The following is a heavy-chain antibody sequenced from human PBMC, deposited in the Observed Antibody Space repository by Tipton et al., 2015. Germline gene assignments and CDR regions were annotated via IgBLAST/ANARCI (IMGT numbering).Heavy chain of an antibody. D-gene: IGHD5-24*01. CDR3: ARDLEHGMDV. V-gene: IGHV4-61*01. J-gene: IGHJ6*02. CDR1: GGSVTSGSYY. CDR2: ISYTDGA. Sequence: LRLSCTVSGGSVTSGSYYWSWIRQPPGKGLEWIGYISYTDGAHYNPALKSRVTISVDTSKNQFSLKLSSVTAADTAVYYCARDLEHGMDVWGHGTTVTVSS.